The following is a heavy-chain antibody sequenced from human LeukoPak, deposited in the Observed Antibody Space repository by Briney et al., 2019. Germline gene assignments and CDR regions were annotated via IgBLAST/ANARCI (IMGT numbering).Heavy chain of an antibody. CDR2: IYPGDSDT. J-gene: IGHJ4*02. CDR1: GYSFTSYW. D-gene: IGHD3-10*01. Sequence: GESLKISCKGSGYSFTSYWIGWVRQMPGKGLEWMGIIYPGDSDTRYSPSFQGQVTISADKSISTAYLQWSSLKASDTAMYYCARRLAYYYGSGSYYPYYFDYWCQGTLVTVSS. V-gene: IGHV5-51*01. CDR3: ARRLAYYYGSGSYYPYYFDY.